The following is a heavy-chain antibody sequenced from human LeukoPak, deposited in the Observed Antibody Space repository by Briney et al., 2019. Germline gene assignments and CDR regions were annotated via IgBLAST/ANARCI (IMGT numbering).Heavy chain of an antibody. D-gene: IGHD3-10*02. CDR3: AELGITMIGGV. J-gene: IGHJ6*04. Sequence: GGSLRLSYAASGFTFSSYSMNWVRQAPGKGLEWVSYISSSGSTIYYADSVKGRFTISRDNAKNSLYLQMNSLRAEDTAVYYCAELGITMIGGVWGKGTTVTISS. CDR2: ISSSGSTI. CDR1: GFTFSSYS. V-gene: IGHV3-48*04.